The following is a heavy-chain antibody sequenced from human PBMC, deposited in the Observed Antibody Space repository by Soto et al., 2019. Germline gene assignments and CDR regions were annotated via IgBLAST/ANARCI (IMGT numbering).Heavy chain of an antibody. D-gene: IGHD3-22*01. CDR1: GYTFTSYD. CDR2: IDVGSGNT. J-gene: IGHJ3*02. Sequence: GASVKVSCKASGYTFTSYDINWVRQARGQRLEWIGWIDVGSGNTNYAQKFQERVTITRDMSTSTAYMELSSLRSEDTAVYYCAADRDYYDSSGYLWAFDIWGQGTMVTVSS. CDR3: AADRDYYDSSGYLWAFDI. V-gene: IGHV1-58*02.